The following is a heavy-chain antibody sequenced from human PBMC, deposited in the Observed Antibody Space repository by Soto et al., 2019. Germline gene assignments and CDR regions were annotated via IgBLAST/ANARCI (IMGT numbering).Heavy chain of an antibody. J-gene: IGHJ4*02. CDR3: ARGSRYDSSGYYPY. V-gene: IGHV1-8*01. Sequence: QVQLVQSGAEVKTPGASVKVSCKASGYTFTSYDINWVRQATGQGLEWMGWMNPNSGNTGYAQKFQGRVTMTRNTSISTAYMVLGSLRSEDTAVYYCARGSRYDSSGYYPYWGQGTLVTVSS. CDR2: MNPNSGNT. D-gene: IGHD3-22*01. CDR1: GYTFTSYD.